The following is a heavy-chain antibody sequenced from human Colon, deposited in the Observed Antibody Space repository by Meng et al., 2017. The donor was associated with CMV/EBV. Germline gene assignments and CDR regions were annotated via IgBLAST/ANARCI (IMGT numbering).Heavy chain of an antibody. CDR2: ISGSGGST. Sequence: GESLKISCAASGFTFSSYAMSWVRQAPGKGLEWVSAISGSGGSTYYADSVKGRFTISRDNSKNTLYLQMNRLRAEDTAVYYCAKGRGDCSSTSCYKGYWGQGTLVTVSS. CDR3: AKGRGDCSSTSCYKGY. D-gene: IGHD2-2*02. CDR1: GFTFSSYA. J-gene: IGHJ4*02. V-gene: IGHV3-23*01.